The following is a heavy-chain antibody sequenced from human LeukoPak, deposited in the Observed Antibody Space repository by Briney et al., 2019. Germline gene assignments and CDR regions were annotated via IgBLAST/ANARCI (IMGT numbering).Heavy chain of an antibody. CDR2: ISGGGDSV. J-gene: IGHJ4*02. D-gene: IGHD6-19*01. CDR1: GFTFIDYG. Sequence: GGSLRLSCEASGFTFIDYGLNWVRQAPGKGLEWVSAISGGGDSVYYSDSVRGRFIISRDNSENILYLQMNSLRVEDAAVYYCAKEGQTEAGNGYFDYWGQGTLVTVSS. CDR3: AKEGQTEAGNGYFDY. V-gene: IGHV3-23*01.